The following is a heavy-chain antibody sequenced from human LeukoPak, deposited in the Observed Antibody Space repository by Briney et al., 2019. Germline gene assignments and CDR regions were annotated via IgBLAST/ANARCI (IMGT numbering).Heavy chain of an antibody. CDR3: AKDQSKRLGHTNYYYGMDV. J-gene: IGHJ6*02. CDR2: ISYDGSNK. V-gene: IGHV3-30*18. Sequence: GGSLRLSCAASGFTFSSYGMHWVRQAPGKGLEWVAIISYDGSNKYFADSVKGRFTISRDNPKNTLYLQMNSLRAEDTAVYYCAKDQSKRLGHTNYYYGMDVWGQGTTVTVSS. CDR1: GFTFSSYG. D-gene: IGHD4-11*01.